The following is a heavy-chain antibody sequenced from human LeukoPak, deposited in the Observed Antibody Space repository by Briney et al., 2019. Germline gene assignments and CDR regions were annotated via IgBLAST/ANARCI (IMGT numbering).Heavy chain of an antibody. Sequence: GGSLRLSCAASGFTFSSYGMSWVRQAPGKGLEWVSAISGSGGSTYYADSVKGRFTISRDNSENTLYLQMNSLRAEDTAVYYCAKVTTMIVVVIRGYFDYWGQGTLVTVSS. CDR1: GFTFSSYG. D-gene: IGHD3-22*01. CDR3: AKVTTMIVVVIRGYFDY. CDR2: ISGSGGST. J-gene: IGHJ4*02. V-gene: IGHV3-23*01.